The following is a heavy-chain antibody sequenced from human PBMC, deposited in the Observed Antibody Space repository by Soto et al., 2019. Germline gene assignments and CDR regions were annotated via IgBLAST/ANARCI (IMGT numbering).Heavy chain of an antibody. CDR3: AKDGSQGKSIAARSYYYYGMDV. J-gene: IGHJ6*02. CDR1: GFTFSSYG. V-gene: IGHV3-30*18. Sequence: GGSLRLSCAASGFTFSSYGMHWVRQAPGKGLEWVAVISYDGSNKYYADSVKGRFTISRDNSKNTLYLQMNSLRAEDTAVYYCAKDGSQGKSIAARSYYYYGMDVWGQGTTVTVSS. D-gene: IGHD6-6*01. CDR2: ISYDGSNK.